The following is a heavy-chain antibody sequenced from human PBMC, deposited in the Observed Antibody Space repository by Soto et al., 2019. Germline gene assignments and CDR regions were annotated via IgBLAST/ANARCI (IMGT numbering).Heavy chain of an antibody. D-gene: IGHD3-10*01. V-gene: IGHV3-21*01. CDR1: GFTFSTYT. CDR2: ISSGSSYI. Sequence: GGSLRLSCAASGFTFSTYTMNWVRQAPGKGLEWISSISSGSSYIYYAGSVKGRFTISRDNAKNSLFLQMNSLRADDTAVYYCARDILSGGAYPGSWGQGTKVTVSS. CDR3: ARDILSGGAYPGS. J-gene: IGHJ5*02.